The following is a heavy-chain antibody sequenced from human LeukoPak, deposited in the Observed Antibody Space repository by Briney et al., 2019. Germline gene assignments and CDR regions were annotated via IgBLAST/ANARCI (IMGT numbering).Heavy chain of an antibody. V-gene: IGHV4-34*01. D-gene: IGHD3-10*01. CDR2: INHSGST. CDR3: ARGRHYYGSGSYLDY. CDR1: GGSFSGYY. J-gene: IGHJ4*02. Sequence: SETLSLTCAVYGGSFSGYYWSWIRQPPGKGLEWIGEINHSGSTNCNPSLKSRVTISVDTSKNQFSLKLSSVTAADTAVYYCARGRHYYGSGSYLDYWGQGTLVTVSS.